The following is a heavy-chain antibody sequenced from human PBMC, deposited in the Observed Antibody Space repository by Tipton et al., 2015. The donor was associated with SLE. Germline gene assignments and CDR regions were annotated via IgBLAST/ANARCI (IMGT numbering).Heavy chain of an antibody. V-gene: IGHV3-23*01. J-gene: IGHJ4*02. Sequence: SLRLSCAASGFTFSDYYMSWIRQAPGKGLEWVSAISGSGGSTYYADSVKGRFTISRDNSENILYLQLNSLRAEDTAVYYCAKGLSPDYWGQGTLVTVSS. CDR3: AKGLSPDY. CDR1: GFTFSDYY. CDR2: ISGSGGST. D-gene: IGHD2-8*01.